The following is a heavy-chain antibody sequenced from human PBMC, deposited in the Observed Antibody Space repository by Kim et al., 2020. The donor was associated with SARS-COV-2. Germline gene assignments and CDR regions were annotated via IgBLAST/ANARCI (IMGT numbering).Heavy chain of an antibody. Sequence: GGSLRLSCAASGFTFSSYAMHWVRQAPGKGLEWVAVISYDGSNKYYADSVKGRFTISRDNSKNTLYLQMNSLRAEDTAVYYCARDLGWELDFLHAFDIWGQGTMVTVSS. CDR1: GFTFSSYA. CDR2: ISYDGSNK. D-gene: IGHD1-26*01. CDR3: ARDLGWELDFLHAFDI. J-gene: IGHJ3*02. V-gene: IGHV3-30*04.